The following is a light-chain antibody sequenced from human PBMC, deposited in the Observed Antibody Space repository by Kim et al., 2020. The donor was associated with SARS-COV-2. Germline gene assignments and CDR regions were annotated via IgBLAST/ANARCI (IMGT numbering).Light chain of an antibody. V-gene: IGLV4-69*01. CDR1: SGLSRYA. Sequence: QPVLTQSPSASASLGASVKLTCTLSSGLSRYAIAWHQQRPERGPRYLMILNTDGSHTKGDGIPDRFSGSSSGAERYLTISSLQSEDEADYYCQTWDTGNWVFDGGTQLTVL. CDR3: QTWDTGNWV. J-gene: IGLJ3*02. CDR2: LNTDGSH.